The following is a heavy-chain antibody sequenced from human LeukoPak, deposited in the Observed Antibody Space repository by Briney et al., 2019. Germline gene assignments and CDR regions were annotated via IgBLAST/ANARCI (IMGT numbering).Heavy chain of an antibody. CDR3: ARDVEGGYSGYDIDY. V-gene: IGHV1-69*04. CDR1: GGTFSSYA. Sequence: EASVKVSCKASGGTFSSYAISWVRQAPGQGLEWMGRIIPILGIANYAQKFQGRVTITADKSTSTAYMELSSLRSEGTAVYYCARDVEGGYSGYDIDYWGQGTLVTVSS. J-gene: IGHJ4*02. CDR2: IIPILGIA. D-gene: IGHD5-12*01.